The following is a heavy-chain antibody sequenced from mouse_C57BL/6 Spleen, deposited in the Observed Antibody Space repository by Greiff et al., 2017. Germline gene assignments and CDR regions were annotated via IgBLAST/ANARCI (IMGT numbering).Heavy chain of an antibody. V-gene: IGHV1-69*01. J-gene: IGHJ1*03. CDR1: GYTFTSYW. CDR2: IDPSDSYT. CDR3: ARSSGYFDV. D-gene: IGHD6-1*01. Sequence: QVQLQQPGAELVMPGASVKLSCKASGYTFTSYWMHWVKQRPGQGLEWIGEIDPSDSYTNYNQKFKGKSTLTVDKSSSTAYIQLSSLTSEDSAVYYCARSSGYFDVWGTGTTVTVSS.